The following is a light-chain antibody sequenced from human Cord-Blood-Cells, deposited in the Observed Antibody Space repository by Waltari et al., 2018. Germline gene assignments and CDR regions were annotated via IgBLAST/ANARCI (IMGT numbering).Light chain of an antibody. Sequence: DIVMTQSPLSLPVTPGEPASISCRSSQSHLHSNGYNYLNWYLQKPGQSPLLLVYLGSNRASGVPDRFSGSGSDTDFTLKISRVEAEDVEVYYCMQTLQTPYTFGHGTKLEIK. CDR2: LGS. V-gene: IGKV2-28*01. CDR3: MQTLQTPYT. CDR1: QSHLHSNGYNY. J-gene: IGKJ2*01.